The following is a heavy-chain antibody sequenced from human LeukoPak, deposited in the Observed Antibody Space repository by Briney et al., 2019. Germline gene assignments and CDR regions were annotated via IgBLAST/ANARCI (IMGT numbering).Heavy chain of an antibody. CDR3: AGGSTKNY. V-gene: IGHV3-48*02. J-gene: IGHJ4*02. Sequence: NWVRQAXXXXLEWVSFISSSSTIIYYADSVKGRFTISRDNAKNSLYLQMDSLRDEDTAVYYCAGGSTKNYWGQGTLVTVSS. D-gene: IGHD5/OR15-5a*01. CDR2: ISSSSTII.